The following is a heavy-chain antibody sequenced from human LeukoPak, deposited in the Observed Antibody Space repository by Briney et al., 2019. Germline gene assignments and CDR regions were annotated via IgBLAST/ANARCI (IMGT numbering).Heavy chain of an antibody. V-gene: IGHV1-2*02. CDR2: INPNSGGT. J-gene: IGHJ4*02. Sequence: ASVKVSCKASGYTFTGYYMHWVRQAPGQGLEWMGWINPNSGGTNYAQKFQGRVTMTRDTSISTAYMELSRLRSDDTAVYYCARASIGSYYEKENYLFDYWGQGTLVTVSS. D-gene: IGHD1-26*01. CDR3: ARASIGSYYEKENYLFDY. CDR1: GYTFTGYY.